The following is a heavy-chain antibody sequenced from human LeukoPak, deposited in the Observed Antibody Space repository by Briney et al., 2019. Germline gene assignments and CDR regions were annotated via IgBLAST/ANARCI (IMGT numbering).Heavy chain of an antibody. CDR1: GGSISSYSYY. D-gene: IGHD1-20*01. V-gene: IGHV4-39*07. Sequence: SETLSLTCTVSGGSISSYSYYWGWIRQPPGKGLEWIGSMYHNGSTYYNPSLKSRVTISVDTSKNQFSLKLSSVTAADTAVYYCARDGGITGNWFDPWGQGALVTVSS. CDR2: MYHNGST. J-gene: IGHJ5*02. CDR3: ARDGGITGNWFDP.